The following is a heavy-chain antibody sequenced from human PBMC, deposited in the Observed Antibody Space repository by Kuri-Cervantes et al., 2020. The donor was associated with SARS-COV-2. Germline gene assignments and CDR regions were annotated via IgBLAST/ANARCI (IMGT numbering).Heavy chain of an antibody. J-gene: IGHJ6*02. D-gene: IGHD3-3*01. V-gene: IGHV3-9*01. CDR3: ARDGYDFWSGYYLTLGYYYYGMDV. Sequence: SLKISCAASGFTFDDYAMHWVRQAPGKGLEWVSGISWNSGSIGYADSVKGRFTISRDNAKNSLYLQMNSLRAEDTAVYYCARDGYDFWSGYYLTLGYYYYGMDVWGQGTTVTVSS. CDR1: GFTFDDYA. CDR2: ISWNSGSI.